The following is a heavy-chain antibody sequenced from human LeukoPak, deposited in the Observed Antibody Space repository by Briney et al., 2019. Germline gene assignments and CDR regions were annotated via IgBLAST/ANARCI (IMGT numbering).Heavy chain of an antibody. D-gene: IGHD1-26*01. CDR3: AISRYSGSYPFDY. CDR1: GFTFSSYA. J-gene: IGHJ4*02. Sequence: GGSLRFSCAASGFTFSSYAMSWVRQAPGKGLEWVSAISGSGGSTYYADSVKGRFTISRDNSKNTLYLQMNSLRAEDTAVYYCAISRYSGSYPFDYWGQGTLVTVSS. CDR2: ISGSGGST. V-gene: IGHV3-23*01.